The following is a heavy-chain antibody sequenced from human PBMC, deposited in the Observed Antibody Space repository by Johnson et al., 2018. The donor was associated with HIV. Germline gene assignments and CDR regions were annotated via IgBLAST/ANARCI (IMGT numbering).Heavy chain of an antibody. CDR3: ARGQTAYSGYDVPLDI. CDR1: GFTFSNYA. D-gene: IGHD5-12*01. V-gene: IGHV3-30-3*01. CDR2: ISYDGSYK. Sequence: QVQLVESGGELVQPGGSLRLSCAASGFTFSNYAMHWVRQAPGKGLEWVAVISYDGSYKYYTDSVKGRFTISRDNAKNSLYLQMNSLRVEDTAVYYCARGQTAYSGYDVPLDIWGQGTMVTVSS. J-gene: IGHJ3*02.